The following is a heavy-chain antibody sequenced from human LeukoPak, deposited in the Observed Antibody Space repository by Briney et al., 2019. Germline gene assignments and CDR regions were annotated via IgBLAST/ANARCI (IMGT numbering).Heavy chain of an antibody. V-gene: IGHV3-64*01. D-gene: IGHD2-21*01. J-gene: IGHJ4*02. Sequence: GGSLRLSCAASGLTFSIYSMHWVRQAPGKGLDYVSAISGDGDSTYYANSVKGRFTISRDNSKNMLYLQMGSLRAEDMAVYYCARGLGVVITSPFDYWGQGTLVTVSS. CDR2: ISGDGDST. CDR3: ARGLGVVITSPFDY. CDR1: GLTFSIYS.